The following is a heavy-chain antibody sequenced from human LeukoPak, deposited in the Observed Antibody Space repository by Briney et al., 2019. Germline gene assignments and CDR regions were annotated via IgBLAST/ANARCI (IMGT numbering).Heavy chain of an antibody. V-gene: IGHV3-30*18. Sequence: GGSLRLSCAASGFTFSSYGMHWVRQAPGKGPEWVALISYDGSNKYDADSVKGRFTIYRDNSKNTLYLQMNSLRAEDTAVYYCAKGYYDFWSGYYMPGGMDVWGQGTTVTVSS. CDR2: ISYDGSNK. D-gene: IGHD3-3*01. CDR1: GFTFSSYG. CDR3: AKGYYDFWSGYYMPGGMDV. J-gene: IGHJ6*02.